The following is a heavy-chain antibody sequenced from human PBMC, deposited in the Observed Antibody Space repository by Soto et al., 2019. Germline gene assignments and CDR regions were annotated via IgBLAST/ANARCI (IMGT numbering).Heavy chain of an antibody. V-gene: IGHV3-30*18. CDR3: AKDTNRNRGGMDV. CDR2: ISYDGSNK. Sequence: QVQLVESGGGVVQPGRSLRLSCAASGFTFSSYGMHWVRQAPGKGLEWVAVISYDGSNKYYADSVKGRFTISRDNSKNSLYLQMNSLRAEDTAVYYCAKDTNRNRGGMDVWGQGTTVTVSS. D-gene: IGHD2-2*01. CDR1: GFTFSSYG. J-gene: IGHJ6*02.